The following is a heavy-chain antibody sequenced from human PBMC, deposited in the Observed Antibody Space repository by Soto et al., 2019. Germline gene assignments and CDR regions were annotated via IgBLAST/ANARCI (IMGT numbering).Heavy chain of an antibody. CDR2: IWYDGSNK. CDR1: GFTFSSYG. Sequence: QVQLVESGGGVVQPGRSLRLSCAASGFTFSSYGMHWVRQAPGKGLEWVAVIWYDGSNKYYADSVKGRFTISRDNSKNTLYLQMNRLRAEDTAVYYCARDASQTNPTYYFDSWGQGTLVTVSS. CDR3: ARDASQTNPTYYFDS. V-gene: IGHV3-33*01. D-gene: IGHD2-8*01. J-gene: IGHJ4*02.